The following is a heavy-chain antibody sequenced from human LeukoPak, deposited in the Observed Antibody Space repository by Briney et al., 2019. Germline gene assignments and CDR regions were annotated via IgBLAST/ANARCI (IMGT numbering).Heavy chain of an antibody. J-gene: IGHJ4*02. CDR3: ARAAGFYDSSGYLNFDY. CDR1: GFTFSSHE. Sequence: PGGSLRLSCAASGFTFSSHEMNWVRQAPGKGLEWVSYISSSGSTIYYADSVKGRFTISRDNAKNSLYLQMNSLRAEDTAVYYCARAAGFYDSSGYLNFDYWGQGTLVTVSS. V-gene: IGHV3-48*03. D-gene: IGHD3-22*01. CDR2: ISSSGSTI.